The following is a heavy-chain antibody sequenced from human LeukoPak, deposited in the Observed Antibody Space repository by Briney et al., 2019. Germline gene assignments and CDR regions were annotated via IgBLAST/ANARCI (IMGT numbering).Heavy chain of an antibody. CDR2: IYTSGST. V-gene: IGHV4-61*02. Sequence: SETLSLTCTVSGGSISSSSYYWSWIRQPAGKGLEWIGRIYTSGSTNYNPSLKSRVTISVDTSKNQFSLKLSSVTAADTAVYYCARDGYIPGDYWGQGTLVTVSS. D-gene: IGHD5-24*01. CDR3: ARDGYIPGDY. CDR1: GGSISSSSYY. J-gene: IGHJ4*02.